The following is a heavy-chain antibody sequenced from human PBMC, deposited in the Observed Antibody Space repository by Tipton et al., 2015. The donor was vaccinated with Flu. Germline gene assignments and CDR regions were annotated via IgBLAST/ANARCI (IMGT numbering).Heavy chain of an antibody. CDR2: IYHSGST. Sequence: LRLSCAVSGGSISSGGYSWSWIRQPPGKGLEWIGYIYHSGSTYYNPSLKSRVTISVDRSKNQFSLKLSSVTAADTAVYYCARVGGYYDFGGWFGPWGQGTLVTVSS. CDR3: ARVGGYYDFGGWFGP. CDR1: GGSISSGGYS. D-gene: IGHD3-22*01. J-gene: IGHJ5*02. V-gene: IGHV4-30-2*01.